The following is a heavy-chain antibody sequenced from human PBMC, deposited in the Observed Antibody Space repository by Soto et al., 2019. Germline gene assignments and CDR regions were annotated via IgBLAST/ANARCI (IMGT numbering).Heavy chain of an antibody. J-gene: IGHJ4*02. Sequence: EVQLVESGGGLVQPGGSLRLSCAASGFTFSSYSMNWVRQAPGKGLEWVSYISSSSSTIYYADSVKGRFTISRDNAKNSLYLQMNSPRDEDTAVYYCARDGRDAPSWVVTAIYYFDYWGQGTLVTVSS. CDR1: GFTFSSYS. CDR2: ISSSSSTI. D-gene: IGHD2-21*02. CDR3: ARDGRDAPSWVVTAIYYFDY. V-gene: IGHV3-48*02.